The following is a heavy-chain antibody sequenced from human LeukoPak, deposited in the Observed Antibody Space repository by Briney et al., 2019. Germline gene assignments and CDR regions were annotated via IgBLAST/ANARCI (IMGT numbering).Heavy chain of an antibody. V-gene: IGHV4-4*07. CDR1: GGSISSYY. J-gene: IGHJ5*02. CDR3: ARDSGIAVAGWFDP. D-gene: IGHD6-19*01. Sequence: SETLSLTCTVSGGSISSYYWSWIRQPAGKGLEWIGRIYTSGSTNYNPSLKSRVTMSVDTSKNQFSLKLSSVTAADTAVYYCARDSGIAVAGWFDPWGQGTLVTVSS. CDR2: IYTSGST.